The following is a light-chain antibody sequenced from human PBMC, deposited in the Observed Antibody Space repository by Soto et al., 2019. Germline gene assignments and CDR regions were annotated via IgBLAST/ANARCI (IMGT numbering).Light chain of an antibody. J-gene: IGKJ1*01. CDR3: QQYNTWPWT. CDR2: GAS. Sequence: ETVMTQSPATLSVSPGERATLSCRASQSLNYNLAWYQQKPGQAPRLLIDGASDRATGVPDRFTGSGYGTEFTLSISSLQSEDFAVYYCQQYNTWPWTFGQGTKVEIK. CDR1: QSLNYN. V-gene: IGKV3-15*01.